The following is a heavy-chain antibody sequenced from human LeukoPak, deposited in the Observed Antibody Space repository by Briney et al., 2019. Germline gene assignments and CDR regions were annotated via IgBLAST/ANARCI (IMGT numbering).Heavy chain of an antibody. D-gene: IGHD4-17*01. V-gene: IGHV1-8*01. CDR2: MNPNSGNT. J-gene: IGHJ4*02. CDR1: GYTFTSYD. CDR3: ARDQGDYDQYYFDY. Sequence: ASVKVSCKASGYTFTSYDINWVRQATGQGLEWMGWMNPNSGNTGYAQKFQGRVTMTRNTSISTAYMELSSLRSEDTAVYYCARDQGDYDQYYFDYWGQGTLVTVSS.